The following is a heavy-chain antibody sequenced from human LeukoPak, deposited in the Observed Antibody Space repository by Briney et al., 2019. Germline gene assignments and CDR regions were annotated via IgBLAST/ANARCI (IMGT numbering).Heavy chain of an antibody. J-gene: IGHJ4*02. Sequence: GGSLRLSCAASGFTFSSYSMDWVRQAPGKGLEWVSVISGSGGSTYYADSVKGRFTISRDNSKNTLYLQMNSLRAEDTAVYYCARVKYSSGWPLDYWGQGTLVTVSS. CDR1: GFTFSSYS. CDR3: ARVKYSSGWPLDY. CDR2: ISGSGGST. V-gene: IGHV3-23*01. D-gene: IGHD6-19*01.